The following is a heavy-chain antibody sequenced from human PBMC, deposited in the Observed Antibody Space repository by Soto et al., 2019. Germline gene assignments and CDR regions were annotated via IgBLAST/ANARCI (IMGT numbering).Heavy chain of an antibody. V-gene: IGHV3-21*01. Sequence: EVQLVESGGGLVKPGGSLRLSCAASGFTFSSYSMNWVRQAPGKGLEWVSSISRSTNYIYYADSLKGRFTISRDNAQNSLYLQMNRLRAEDTAVYYCARDLWDSGGSKAFDIWGQGTLVTVSS. D-gene: IGHD3-22*01. CDR2: ISRSTNYI. CDR1: GFTFSSYS. J-gene: IGHJ3*02. CDR3: ARDLWDSGGSKAFDI.